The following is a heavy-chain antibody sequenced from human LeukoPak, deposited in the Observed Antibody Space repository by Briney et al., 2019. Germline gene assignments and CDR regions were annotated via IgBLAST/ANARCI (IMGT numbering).Heavy chain of an antibody. CDR3: ARDNSGSYSDYYYYGMDV. D-gene: IGHD1-26*01. CDR2: IYSSGST. J-gene: IGHJ6*02. Sequence: SETLSLTCTVSGGSISSYYWSWIRQPAGKGLEWIGRIYSSGSTNYNPSLKSRVTMSVDTSKNQFSLKLRSVTAADTAVYYCARDNSGSYSDYYYYGMDVWGQGTLVTVSS. CDR1: GGSISSYY. V-gene: IGHV4-4*07.